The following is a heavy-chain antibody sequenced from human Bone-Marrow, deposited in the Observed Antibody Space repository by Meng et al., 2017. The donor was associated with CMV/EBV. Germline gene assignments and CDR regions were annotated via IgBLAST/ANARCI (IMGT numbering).Heavy chain of an antibody. V-gene: IGHV3-21*01. Sequence: GEALKISCAASGCTYSRQGMNWVSKAPGKGLEWVSSISSSSSYIYYADSVKGRFTISRDNAKNSLFLQMNSLRAEDTAVYYCASQYNWVGRGNHARVLFDIWGQGALVTVSS. CDR3: ASQYNWVGRGNHARVLFDI. CDR1: GCTYSRQG. CDR2: ISSSSSYI. J-gene: IGHJ3*02. D-gene: IGHD1-14*01.